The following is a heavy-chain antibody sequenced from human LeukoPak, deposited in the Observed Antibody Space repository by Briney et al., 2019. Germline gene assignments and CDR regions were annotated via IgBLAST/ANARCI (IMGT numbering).Heavy chain of an antibody. J-gene: IGHJ3*02. D-gene: IGHD2-21*02. Sequence: SETLSLTCTVSGGSISSYYWSWIRQPPGKGLEWIGYIYYSGSTNYNPSLKSRVTISVDTSKNQFSLKLSSVTAADTAVYYCARDDLAYCGGDCYFGAFDIWGQGTMVTVSS. CDR3: ARDDLAYCGGDCYFGAFDI. V-gene: IGHV4-59*01. CDR2: IYYSGST. CDR1: GGSISSYY.